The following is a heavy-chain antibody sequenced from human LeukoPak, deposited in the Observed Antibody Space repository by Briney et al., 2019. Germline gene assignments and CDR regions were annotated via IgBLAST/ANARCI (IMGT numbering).Heavy chain of an antibody. Sequence: SQTLSLTCTVSGGSISIGSLYWGWIRQPAGKRLEWIGQIYARGTSNYNPSLRSRVTISLNTSKNQFSLNLNSVTAADTAVYYCARASGWYGDYFDPWGQGTLVSVSS. CDR2: IYARGTS. D-gene: IGHD6-19*01. CDR3: ARASGWYGDYFDP. V-gene: IGHV4-61*09. J-gene: IGHJ4*02. CDR1: GGSISIGSLY.